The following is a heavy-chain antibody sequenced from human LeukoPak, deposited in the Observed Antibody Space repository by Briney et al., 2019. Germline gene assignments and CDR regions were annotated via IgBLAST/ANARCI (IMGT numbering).Heavy chain of an antibody. V-gene: IGHV3-48*01. CDR3: ATSSGQWGGGFDY. Sequence: PGGSLRLSCAASGFTFSSYSMNWVRQAPGKGLEWVSYISSSSSTIYYADSVKGRFTISRDNAKNSLYLQMNSLRAEDTAVYYCATSSGQWGGGFDYWGQGTLVTVSS. CDR1: GFTFSSYS. CDR2: ISSSSSTI. D-gene: IGHD6-19*01. J-gene: IGHJ4*02.